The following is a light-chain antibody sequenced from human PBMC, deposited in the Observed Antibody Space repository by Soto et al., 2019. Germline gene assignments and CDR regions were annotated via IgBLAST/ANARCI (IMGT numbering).Light chain of an antibody. CDR2: ATS. Sequence: DIKMTQSPSSLSASVGDRVTITCRASQSISNYLNWYQQKPGRVPKLLIYATSTLQSGVPTRFSGSGSGTDFTLTISSPQPEDFATDYCQQSYSMPRQTFGQVTKMEIK. V-gene: IGKV1-39*01. J-gene: IGKJ2*01. CDR3: QQSYSMPRQT. CDR1: QSISNY.